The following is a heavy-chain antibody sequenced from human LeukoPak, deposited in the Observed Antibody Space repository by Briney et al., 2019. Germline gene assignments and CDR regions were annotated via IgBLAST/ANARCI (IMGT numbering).Heavy chain of an antibody. CDR1: GGPISGSDYH. CDR2: INDRGHT. CDR3: APTYSFTEGGYDY. D-gene: IGHD5-18*01. V-gene: IGHV4-39*01. J-gene: IGHJ4*02. Sequence: SETLSLTCTVSGGPISGSDYHWGWIRQPPGKGLEWIGSINDRGHTYYNPSLQSRVSVSVDMPKNQFSLKVRSVTAADTAPYYCAPTYSFTEGGYDYWGQGTLVTVSS.